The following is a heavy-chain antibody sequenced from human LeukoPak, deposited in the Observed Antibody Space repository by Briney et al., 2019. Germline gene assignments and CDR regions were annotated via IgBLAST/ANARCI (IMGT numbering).Heavy chain of an antibody. J-gene: IGHJ4*02. CDR3: ASLGYDSSGYSENDY. D-gene: IGHD3-22*01. CDR1: GYPFSNYD. V-gene: IGHV1-8*01. CDR2: MNPKSGNT. Sequence: ASVKVSCKASGYPFSNYDINWVRQAPGQGLEWMGWMNPKSGNTGYGQKFQGRVTMTRVTSITTAYMELRSLRSDDTAVYYCASLGYDSSGYSENDYWGQGTLVTVSS.